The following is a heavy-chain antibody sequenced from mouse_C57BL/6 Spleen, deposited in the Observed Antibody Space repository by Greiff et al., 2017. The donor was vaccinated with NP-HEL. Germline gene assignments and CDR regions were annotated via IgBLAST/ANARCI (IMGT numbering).Heavy chain of an antibody. Sequence: QVQLKQSGAELVRPGASVTLSCKASGYTFTDYEMHWVKQTPVHGLEWIGAIDPETGGTAYNQKFKGKAILTADKSSSTASMELRRLPSADSAVSYCTRSVDVYSVLDDWGHGKSVTVSP. J-gene: IGHJ4*01. CDR2: IDPETGGT. CDR1: GYTFTDYE. D-gene: IGHD2-3*01. CDR3: TRSVDVYSVLDD. V-gene: IGHV1-15*01.